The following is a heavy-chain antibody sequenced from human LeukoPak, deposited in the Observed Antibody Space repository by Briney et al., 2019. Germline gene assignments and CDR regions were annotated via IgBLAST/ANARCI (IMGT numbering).Heavy chain of an antibody. J-gene: IGHJ6*03. CDR3: ARGPSDYDSSGYYIFYRYYMDV. V-gene: IGHV3-48*03. CDR1: GFTLSSDE. Sequence: GGSLRHSCAASGFTLSSDEMNWVRQAPGKGLEWDSYISSSGSTIYYADSVKGRFTISKDNARNSLYLQMTSLRAEDTAVYYCARGPSDYDSSGYYIFYRYYMDVWGKGTTVTVSS. D-gene: IGHD3-22*01. CDR2: ISSSGSTI.